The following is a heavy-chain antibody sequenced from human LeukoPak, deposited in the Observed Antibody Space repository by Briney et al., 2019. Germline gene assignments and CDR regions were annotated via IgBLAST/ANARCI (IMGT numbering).Heavy chain of an antibody. J-gene: IGHJ4*02. V-gene: IGHV3-64D*06. Sequence: GGSLRLSCSASGFTFSSYAMHWVRQAPGKGLEYVSAISSNGGSTYYADSVKGRFTISRDNSKYTLYLQMSSLRAEDTAVYYCVKDRRRDCSGGSCFRSGFDYWGQGTLVTVSS. CDR3: VKDRRRDCSGGSCFRSGFDY. D-gene: IGHD2-15*01. CDR1: GFTFSSYA. CDR2: ISSNGGST.